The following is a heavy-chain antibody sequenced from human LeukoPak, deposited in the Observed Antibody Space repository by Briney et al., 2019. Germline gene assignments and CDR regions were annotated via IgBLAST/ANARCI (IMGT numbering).Heavy chain of an antibody. V-gene: IGHV4-34*01. CDR1: GGSFSGYY. CDR2: INHSGST. D-gene: IGHD3-10*01. J-gene: IGHJ4*02. CDR3: ARRKLLWFGESFDY. Sequence: SETLSLTCAVYGGSFSGYYWSWLRQPPGKGLEWVGEINHSGSTNYNPSLKSRVTISVDTSKNQFSLKLSSVNAADTAVYYCARRKLLWFGESFDYWGQGTLVTVSS.